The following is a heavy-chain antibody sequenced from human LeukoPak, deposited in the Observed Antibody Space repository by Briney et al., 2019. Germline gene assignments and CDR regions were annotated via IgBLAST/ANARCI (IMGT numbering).Heavy chain of an antibody. CDR1: GFTFSSYA. CDR3: TTDSRRFRYYGMDV. CDR2: IKQDGSEK. J-gene: IGHJ6*02. V-gene: IGHV3-7*03. D-gene: IGHD3-3*01. Sequence: GGSLRLSCAASGFTFSSYAMSWVRQAPGKGLEWVVNIKQDGSEKYYVDSVKGRFTISRDNAKNSLYLQMNSLKTEDTAVYYCTTDSRRFRYYGMDVWGQGTTVTVSS.